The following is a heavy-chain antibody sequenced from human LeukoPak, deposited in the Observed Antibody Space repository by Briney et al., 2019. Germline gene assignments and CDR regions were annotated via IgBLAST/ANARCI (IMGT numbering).Heavy chain of an antibody. CDR1: EFSVGSNY. Sequence: PGGSLRLSCAASEFSVGSNYMTWVRQAPGKGLEWVSLIYSGGSTYYAASVKGRFTISRDNSKNTLYLQMKSLRAEDTAVYYCARGPSGYHSTGGQGTLVTVSS. D-gene: IGHD5-12*01. J-gene: IGHJ4*02. V-gene: IGHV3-66*01. CDR3: ARGPSGYHST. CDR2: IYSGGST.